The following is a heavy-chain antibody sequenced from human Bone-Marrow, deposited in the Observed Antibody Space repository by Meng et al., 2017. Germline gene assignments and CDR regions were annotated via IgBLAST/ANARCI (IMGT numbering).Heavy chain of an antibody. V-gene: IGHV1-46*01. Sequence: QVQLVQSGAEGRKPGASVQVSSKASGYTFTNSYMHWVRQAPGQGRQWMGIIDPSGGSTTYAQDFQGRVTMTRDPSTSTVYMELSSLRSEDTATYYCTRATVSTRGFGYYFDFWGQGTLVTVSS. CDR3: TRATVSTRGFGYYFDF. D-gene: IGHD4-11*01. J-gene: IGHJ4*02. CDR1: GYTFTNSY. CDR2: IDPSGGST.